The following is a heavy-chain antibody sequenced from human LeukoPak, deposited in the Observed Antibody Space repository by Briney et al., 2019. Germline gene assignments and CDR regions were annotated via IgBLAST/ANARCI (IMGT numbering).Heavy chain of an antibody. J-gene: IGHJ6*02. CDR2: IYPRDSDT. D-gene: IGHD1-1*01. V-gene: IGHV5-51*01. Sequence: GESLKISCKGSGYNFASYWIGWVRQMPGKGLEWMGIIYPRDSDTRYSPSFQGLVTISVDKSISTAYLQWSSLKASDTAMYYCARHHYSWNDHYYYGTDVWGQGTTVTVSS. CDR1: GYNFASYW. CDR3: ARHHYSWNDHYYYGTDV.